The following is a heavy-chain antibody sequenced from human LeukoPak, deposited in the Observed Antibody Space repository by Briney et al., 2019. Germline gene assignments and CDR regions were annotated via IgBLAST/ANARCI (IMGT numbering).Heavy chain of an antibody. CDR2: IYTSGST. CDR1: GGSISSYY. CDR3: ARYVKNGYDTPGFDY. J-gene: IGHJ4*02. V-gene: IGHV4-4*07. Sequence: PSETLSLTCIVSGGSISSYYWSWVRQPAGKGLEWIGRIYTSGSTNYNPSLKSRVTMSVDTSKNQFSLKLSSVTAADTAVYYCARYVKNGYDTPGFDYWGQGTLVTVSS. D-gene: IGHD5-12*01.